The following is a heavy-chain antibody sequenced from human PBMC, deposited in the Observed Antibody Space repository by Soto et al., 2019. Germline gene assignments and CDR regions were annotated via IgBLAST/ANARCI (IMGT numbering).Heavy chain of an antibody. V-gene: IGHV1-3*01. J-gene: IGHJ5*02. D-gene: IGHD3-3*01. CDR3: ARGFPYWYDP. CDR1: GYTFTNSA. CDR2: INAGNGKT. Sequence: GASAEVSCEDSGYTFTNSAMHSVRQAPEQRLEWMGWINAGNGKTKYSQKFQGRVTITTDTSSNTAYMELRSLRSEDTAVNYSARGFPYWYDPCGRGTLVIVSS.